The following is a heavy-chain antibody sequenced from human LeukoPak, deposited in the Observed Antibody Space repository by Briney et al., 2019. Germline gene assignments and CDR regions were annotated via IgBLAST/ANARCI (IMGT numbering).Heavy chain of an antibody. Sequence: GGSLRLSCAASGFTFSSYAMHWVRQAPGKGLEWVAVISYDGSNKYYADSVKGRFTISRDNSKNTLYLQMNSLRGEDTAVYYCARGASNRFDYWGQGTLVTVSS. CDR3: ARGASNRFDY. D-gene: IGHD1-14*01. V-gene: IGHV3-30*04. CDR2: ISYDGSNK. CDR1: GFTFSSYA. J-gene: IGHJ4*02.